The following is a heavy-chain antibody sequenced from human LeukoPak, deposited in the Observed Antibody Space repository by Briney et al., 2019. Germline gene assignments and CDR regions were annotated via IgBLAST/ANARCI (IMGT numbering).Heavy chain of an antibody. Sequence: GGTLRLSCAGSGFSVGSYGMSWVRQAPGKGLEWVSSIGGSDTTTFYVDSVKGRFTISRDHSKNTLSLQMDSLRAEDSAVYYCARGAYNYGPMYWHFDLWGRGTLVTVSS. J-gene: IGHJ2*01. CDR1: GFSVGSYG. D-gene: IGHD5-18*01. V-gene: IGHV3-23*01. CDR2: IGGSDTTT. CDR3: ARGAYNYGPMYWHFDL.